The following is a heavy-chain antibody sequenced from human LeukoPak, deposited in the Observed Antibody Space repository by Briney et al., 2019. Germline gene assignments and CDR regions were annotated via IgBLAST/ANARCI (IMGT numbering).Heavy chain of an antibody. Sequence: PGGSRRLSCAASGFSFSSYGMHWVRQAPGKGLEWVSYISSSGSTIYYADSVKGRFTISRDNAKNSLYLQMDSLRAEDTAVYYCAELGITMIGGVWGKGTTVTISS. V-gene: IGHV3-48*04. D-gene: IGHD3-10*02. CDR1: GFSFSSYG. CDR2: ISSSGSTI. J-gene: IGHJ6*04. CDR3: AELGITMIGGV.